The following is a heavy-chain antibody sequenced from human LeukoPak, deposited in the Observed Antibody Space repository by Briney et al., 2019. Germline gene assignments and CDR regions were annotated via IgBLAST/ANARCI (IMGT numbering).Heavy chain of an antibody. CDR2: IKSDDST. J-gene: IGHJ5*02. Sequence: TGGSLRLSCAASGFTFSSYWMHWVRQTPGKGLVWVSRIKSDDSTIYADSVKGRFTISRDNAKNTLYLQMNSLRAEDTAIYYCARAVTYFYGSVTYDWFDPWGQGTLVTVSS. D-gene: IGHD3-10*01. CDR1: GFTFSSYW. CDR3: ARAVTYFYGSVTYDWFDP. V-gene: IGHV3-74*01.